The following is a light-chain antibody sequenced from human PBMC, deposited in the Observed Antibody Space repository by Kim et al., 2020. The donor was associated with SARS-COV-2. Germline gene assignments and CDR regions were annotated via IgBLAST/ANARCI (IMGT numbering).Light chain of an antibody. CDR2: AAS. V-gene: IGKV1-27*01. Sequence: ESVGDRATITCRASQGISNYLAWYQQKPGKVPKLLIYAASTLQTGVPSRFSGSGSGTDFTLTISSLQPEDVATYYCQKYNSAPRTFGQGTKVDIK. CDR3: QKYNSAPRT. CDR1: QGISNY. J-gene: IGKJ1*01.